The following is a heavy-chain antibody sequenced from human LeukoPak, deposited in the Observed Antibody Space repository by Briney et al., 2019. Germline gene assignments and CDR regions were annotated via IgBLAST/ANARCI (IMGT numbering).Heavy chain of an antibody. CDR2: MNPSSGNT. V-gene: IGHV1-8*01. CDR1: GYTFTSYD. CDR3: ASSLRVREAFDY. D-gene: IGHD5/OR15-5a*01. J-gene: IGHJ4*02. Sequence: ASVKVSCKASGYTFTSYDINWVRQATGQGLEWMGWMNPSSGNTGYAQKFQARVTMTRNTSISTAYMELSSLRSEDTAVYYCASSLRVREAFDYWGQGTLVTASS.